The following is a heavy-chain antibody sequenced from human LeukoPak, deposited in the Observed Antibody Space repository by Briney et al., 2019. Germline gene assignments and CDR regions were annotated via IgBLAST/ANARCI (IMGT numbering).Heavy chain of an antibody. Sequence: GGSLRLSCAASGFTFSSYEMNWVRQAPGKGLEWVSYISSSGSTIYYADSVKGRFTISRDNAKNSLYLQMNSLRAEDTAVYYCARDLKVRGVIPYYYGMDVWGQGTTVTVSS. CDR2: ISSSGSTI. V-gene: IGHV3-48*03. D-gene: IGHD3-10*01. CDR1: GFTFSSYE. J-gene: IGHJ6*02. CDR3: ARDLKVRGVIPYYYGMDV.